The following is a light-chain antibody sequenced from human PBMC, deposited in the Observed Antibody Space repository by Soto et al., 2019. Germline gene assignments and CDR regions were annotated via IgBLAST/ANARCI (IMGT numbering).Light chain of an antibody. V-gene: IGKV3-15*01. CDR3: QQYNNWPPRT. CDR2: GAS. J-gene: IGKJ3*01. Sequence: EIVMTQSPATLSVSPGERATLSCRASQSVSSNLAWYQQKPGQAPRLVIYGASTRATGIPARFSGSGSGTEFTLTISSLQSEDFAVYYCQQYNNWPPRTVGPGTKVDIK. CDR1: QSVSSN.